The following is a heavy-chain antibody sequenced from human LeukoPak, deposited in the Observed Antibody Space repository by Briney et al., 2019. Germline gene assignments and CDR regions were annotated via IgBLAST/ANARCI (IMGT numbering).Heavy chain of an antibody. CDR3: ARERYSSSWYRPRYHYYYMDV. CDR1: GGSISSYY. V-gene: IGHV4-4*07. D-gene: IGHD6-13*01. CDR2: IYTSGST. Sequence: SETLSLTCTVSGGSISSYYWSWIRQPAGKGLEWIGRIYTSGSTNYNPSLKSRVTMSVDTSKNQFSLKLSSVTAADTAVYYCARERYSSSWYRPRYHYYYMDVWGKGTTVTISS. J-gene: IGHJ6*03.